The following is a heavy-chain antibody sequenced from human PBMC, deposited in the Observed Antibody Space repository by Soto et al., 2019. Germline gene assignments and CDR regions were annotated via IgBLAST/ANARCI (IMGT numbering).Heavy chain of an antibody. CDR3: AKDGEGYGDYRRAGAFDI. Sequence: PGGSLRLPCAASGFTFSRYAMSWVRQAPGKGLEWVSAISGSGGSTYYADSVKGRFTISRDNSKNTLYLQMNSLRAEDTAVYYCAKDGEGYGDYRRAGAFDIWGQGTMVTVSS. J-gene: IGHJ3*02. V-gene: IGHV3-23*01. CDR2: ISGSGGST. CDR1: GFTFSRYA. D-gene: IGHD4-17*01.